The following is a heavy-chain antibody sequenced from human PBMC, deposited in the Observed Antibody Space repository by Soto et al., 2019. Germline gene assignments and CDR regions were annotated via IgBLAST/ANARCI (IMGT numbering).Heavy chain of an antibody. V-gene: IGHV1-69*01. D-gene: IGHD1-7*01. CDR2: IIPIFGTA. J-gene: IGHJ6*02. CDR3: ARVPLGITGTPTYYYYGMDV. CDR1: GGTFSSYA. Sequence: QVQLVQSGAEVKKPGSSVKVSCKASGGTFSSYAISWVRQAPGQGLEWMGGIIPIFGTANYAQKFQGRVTITADESTRTAYMELSSLRSEDTAVYYCARVPLGITGTPTYYYYGMDVWGQGTTVTVSS.